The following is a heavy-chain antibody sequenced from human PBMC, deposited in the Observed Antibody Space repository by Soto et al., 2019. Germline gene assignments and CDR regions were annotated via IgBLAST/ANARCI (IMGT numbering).Heavy chain of an antibody. V-gene: IGHV1-69*13. D-gene: IGHD6-6*01. Sequence: ASVKVSCKASGGTFSSYAISWVRQAPGQGLEWMGGIIPIFGTANYAQKFQGRVTITADESTSTAYMELSSLRSEDTAVYYCASVGIAALLRVDYGMDVWGQGTTVTVSS. CDR2: IIPIFGTA. J-gene: IGHJ6*02. CDR3: ASVGIAALLRVDYGMDV. CDR1: GGTFSSYA.